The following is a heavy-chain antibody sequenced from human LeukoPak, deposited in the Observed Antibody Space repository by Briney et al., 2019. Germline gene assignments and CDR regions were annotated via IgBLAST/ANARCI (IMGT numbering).Heavy chain of an antibody. CDR2: IYYSGTT. CDR3: AREIASSVEF. J-gene: IGHJ4*02. V-gene: IGHV4-39*02. CDR1: GASIITTHYH. D-gene: IGHD6-6*01. Sequence: SETLSLTCTVSGASIITTHYHWGWIRQPPGKGLEWIGSIYYSGTTYYNPSLKSRLTISVDTSKNHFSLSLSSVTAADTAIYYCAREIASSVEFWGQGSLVTVSS.